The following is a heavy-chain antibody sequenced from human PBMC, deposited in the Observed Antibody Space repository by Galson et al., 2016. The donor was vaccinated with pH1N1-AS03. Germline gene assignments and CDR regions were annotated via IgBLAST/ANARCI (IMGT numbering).Heavy chain of an antibody. CDR3: VRESEISGVVFFNY. J-gene: IGHJ4*02. CDR2: ISAYYGDT. V-gene: IGHV1-18*01. Sequence: VRQAPGQGLEWMGWISAYYGDTHFAHKFQERVTLTRDTSTATAYMELRNLRSDDTAVYYCVRESEISGVVFFNYWGQGTLVTVSS. D-gene: IGHD3-3*01.